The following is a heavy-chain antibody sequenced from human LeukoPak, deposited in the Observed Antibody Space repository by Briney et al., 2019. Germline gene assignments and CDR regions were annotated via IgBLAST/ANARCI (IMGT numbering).Heavy chain of an antibody. J-gene: IGHJ3*02. Sequence: SQTLSLTCTVSGGSISSGSYYWSWIRQPAGKGLEWIGRIYTNGSTNYNPSLKSRVTISVDTFKNQFSLKLSSVTAADTAVYYCARGGSGWSDGAFDIWGQGTMVTVPS. CDR1: GGSISSGSYY. V-gene: IGHV4-61*02. CDR2: IYTNGST. CDR3: ARGGSGWSDGAFDI. D-gene: IGHD6-19*01.